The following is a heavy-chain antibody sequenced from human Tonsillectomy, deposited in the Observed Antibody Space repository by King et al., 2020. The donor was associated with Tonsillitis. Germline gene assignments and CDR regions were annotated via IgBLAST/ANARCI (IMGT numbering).Heavy chain of an antibody. D-gene: IGHD3-22*01. CDR3: ARTLYDNIGYYYTFDY. CDR1: GFTFSSYA. J-gene: IGHJ4*02. CDR2: ISYDGNTE. Sequence: LVESGGGVVQHGRSLRLSCAASGFTFSSYAMHWVRQAPGKGLEWVAFISYDGNTEKYADSVKGRFTISRDNSKNTLNLQMSSLRAEDTAVYFCARTLYDNIGYYYTFDYWGQGTLVSVSS. V-gene: IGHV3-30-3*01.